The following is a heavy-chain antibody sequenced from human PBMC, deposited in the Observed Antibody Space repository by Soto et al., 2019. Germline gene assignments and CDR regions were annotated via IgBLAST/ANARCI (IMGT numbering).Heavy chain of an antibody. Sequence: GGSLRLSCAASGFTFSSYAMSWVRQAPGKGLEWVSAISGSGGSTYYADSVKGRFTISRDNSKNTLYLQMNSLRAEDTAVYYCAKDRIQLWKQKRYYFDYWGQGTLVTVSS. D-gene: IGHD5-18*01. CDR3: AKDRIQLWKQKRYYFDY. V-gene: IGHV3-23*01. CDR2: ISGSGGST. CDR1: GFTFSSYA. J-gene: IGHJ4*02.